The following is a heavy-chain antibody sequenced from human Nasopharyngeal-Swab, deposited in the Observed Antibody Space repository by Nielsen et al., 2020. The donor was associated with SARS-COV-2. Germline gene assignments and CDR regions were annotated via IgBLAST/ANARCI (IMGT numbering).Heavy chain of an antibody. CDR3: ARADTIFGVVIIHFDY. J-gene: IGHJ4*02. D-gene: IGHD3-3*01. Sequence: SETLSLTCTFSGGSISSGGYYWSWIRQHPGKGLEWIGYIYYSGSTYYNPSLKSRVTISVDTSKNQFSLKLSSVTAADTAVYYCARADTIFGVVIIHFDYWGQGTLVTVSS. V-gene: IGHV4-31*03. CDR1: GGSISSGGYY. CDR2: IYYSGST.